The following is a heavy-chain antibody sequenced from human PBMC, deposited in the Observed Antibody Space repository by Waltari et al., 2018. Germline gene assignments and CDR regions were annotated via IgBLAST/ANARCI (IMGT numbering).Heavy chain of an antibody. J-gene: IGHJ3*02. CDR1: GFTFSSYA. V-gene: IGHV3-64*01. CDR3: ARMNDAFDI. Sequence: EVQLVESGGGLVQPGGSLRLSCAASGFTFSSYAMHWVRQAPGKGLEYVSAISSNGGSTYYANSVKGRFTISRDKSKNTLYLQMGSLGAEDMAVYYCARMNDAFDIWGQGTMVTVSS. CDR2: ISSNGGST.